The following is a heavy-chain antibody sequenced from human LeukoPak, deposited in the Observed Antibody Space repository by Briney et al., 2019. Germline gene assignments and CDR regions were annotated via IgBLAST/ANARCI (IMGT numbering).Heavy chain of an antibody. V-gene: IGHV4-61*09. J-gene: IGHJ6*02. CDR2: IYTSGST. CDR1: GGSISSGTYY. Sequence: PSETLSLTCTVSGGSISSGTYYWSWIRQPAGKGLEWIGHIYTSGSTKYNPSLKSRVTISVDTSKNQFSLRLSSVTAADTAVYYCARLIGAASEDYYGMDVWGQGTTVTVSS. D-gene: IGHD6-13*01. CDR3: ARLIGAASEDYYGMDV.